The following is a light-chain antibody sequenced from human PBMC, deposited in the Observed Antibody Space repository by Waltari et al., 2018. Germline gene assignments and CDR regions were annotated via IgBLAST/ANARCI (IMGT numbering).Light chain of an antibody. V-gene: IGKV3-15*01. Sequence: EIVMTQSPATLSVSPGERATLSCRASQSISSNLVWYQHKPGQAPRVLIYGASTRATGIPARFSGSGSGTEFTLTITSLQSEDFAVYYCLQYKNWPPWTFGQGTKVEIK. J-gene: IGKJ1*01. CDR1: QSISSN. CDR2: GAS. CDR3: LQYKNWPPWT.